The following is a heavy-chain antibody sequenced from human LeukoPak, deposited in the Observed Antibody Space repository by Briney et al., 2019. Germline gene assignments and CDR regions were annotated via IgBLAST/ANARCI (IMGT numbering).Heavy chain of an antibody. Sequence: SETLSLTCTVSGGSISSYYWSWIRQPPGKGLEWIGYIYYSGSTNYNPSLKSRVTISVDTSKNQFSLKLSSVTAADTAVYYCARHDAEQEWSLGMDVWGQGTTVTVSS. CDR3: ARHDAEQEWSLGMDV. J-gene: IGHJ6*02. V-gene: IGHV4-59*08. D-gene: IGHD3-3*01. CDR2: IYYSGST. CDR1: GGSISSYY.